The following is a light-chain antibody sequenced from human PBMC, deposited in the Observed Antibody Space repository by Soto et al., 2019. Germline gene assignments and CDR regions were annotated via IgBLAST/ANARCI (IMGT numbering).Light chain of an antibody. Sequence: EIVLTQSPATLSSFPGDRVTLSCRASQAVNTRLAWYQHKPGQAPRLLIYLTSNRAAGIPARFSGSGSETNLTLTISDVEPEDFAVYYCHQRQSWPRTFGQGTKVDIK. V-gene: IGKV3-11*01. J-gene: IGKJ1*01. CDR3: HQRQSWPRT. CDR2: LTS. CDR1: QAVNTR.